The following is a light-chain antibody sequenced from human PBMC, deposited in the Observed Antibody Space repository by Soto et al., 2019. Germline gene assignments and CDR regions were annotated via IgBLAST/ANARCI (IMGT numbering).Light chain of an antibody. CDR2: DVS. V-gene: IGLV2-23*02. CDR1: SSDVGGQNA. CDR3: CSYAGSSTVV. Sequence: QSALTQPASVSGSPGQSITISCTGTSSDVGGQNAVSWYQQHPGKAPKFMIYDVSKRPSGVSSRFSGSKSGNTASLTISGVQAEDEADYYCCSYAGSSTVVFGGRTKLTVL. J-gene: IGLJ2*01.